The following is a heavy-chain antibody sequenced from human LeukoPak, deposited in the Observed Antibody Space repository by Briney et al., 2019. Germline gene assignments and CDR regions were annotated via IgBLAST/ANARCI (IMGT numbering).Heavy chain of an antibody. J-gene: IGHJ3*01. D-gene: IGHD3-22*01. CDR1: GYTFTGYY. V-gene: IGHV1-2*02. CDR3: ARVDSSGDSDAFDV. CDR2: INPNSGGT. Sequence: ASVKVSCKASGYTFTGYYMHWVRQAPGQGLEWMGWINPNSGGTNYAQKFQGRVTMTRDTSISTAYMELSRLRSDDTAVYYCARVDSSGDSDAFDVWGQGTMVTVSS.